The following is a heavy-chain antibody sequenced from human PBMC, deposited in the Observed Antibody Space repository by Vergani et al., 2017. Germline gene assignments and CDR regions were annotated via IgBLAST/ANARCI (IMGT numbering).Heavy chain of an antibody. J-gene: IGHJ5*02. D-gene: IGHD6-19*01. CDR2: IYYSGST. CDR1: GASIRSSNYY. Sequence: QLQLQESGPGLVKPSATLSLTCSVSGASIRSSNYYWGWIRQPPWKGLELIASIYYSGSTYYNPSLKSRVTISVDTSKNQFSLKLSSVTAADTAVYFCARHSTVEWLVKLGWIDPWGQGILVTVSS. CDR3: ARHSTVEWLVKLGWIDP. V-gene: IGHV4-39*01.